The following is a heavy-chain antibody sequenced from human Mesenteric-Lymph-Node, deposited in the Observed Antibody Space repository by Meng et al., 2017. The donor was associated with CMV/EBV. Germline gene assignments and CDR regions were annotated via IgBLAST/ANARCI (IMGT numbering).Heavy chain of an antibody. CDR3: ARDGHATYYDFWSGNYYGMDV. CDR2: INSDGSST. J-gene: IGHJ6*02. CDR1: GFTFSSYW. Sequence: GESLKISCAASGFTFSSYWMHWVRQAPGKGLVWVSRINSDGSSTSYADSVKGRFTISRDNAKNTLYLQMNSLRAEDTAVYYCARDGHATYYDFWSGNYYGMDVWGQGTTVTVSS. D-gene: IGHD3-3*01. V-gene: IGHV3-74*01.